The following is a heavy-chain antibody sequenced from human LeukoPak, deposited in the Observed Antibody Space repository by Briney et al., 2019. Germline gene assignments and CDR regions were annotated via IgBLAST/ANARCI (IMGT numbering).Heavy chain of an antibody. D-gene: IGHD3-10*01. CDR2: INHSGST. CDR1: GGSFSGYY. V-gene: IGHV4-34*01. J-gene: IGHJ4*02. CDR3: ARDSRSITMVRGVMNPNFDY. Sequence: SETLSLTCAVYGGSFSGYYWSWIRQPPGKGLEWIGEINHSGSTNYNPSLKSRATISVDTSKNQFSLKLSSVTAADTAVYYCARDSRSITMVRGVMNPNFDYWGQGTLVTVSS.